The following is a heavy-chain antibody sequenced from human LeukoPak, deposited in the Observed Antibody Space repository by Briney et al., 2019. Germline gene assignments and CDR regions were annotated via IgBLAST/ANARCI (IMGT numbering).Heavy chain of an antibody. V-gene: IGHV4-34*01. CDR1: GGSFSGYY. Sequence: SETLSLTCAVYGGSFSGYYWSWIRQPPGKGLEWIGEINHSGSTNYNPSLKSRVTISVDTSKNQFSLKLSSVTAADTAVYYYAHAGPALPDYWGQGTLVTVSS. D-gene: IGHD5/OR15-5a*01. CDR3: AHAGPALPDY. CDR2: INHSGST. J-gene: IGHJ4*02.